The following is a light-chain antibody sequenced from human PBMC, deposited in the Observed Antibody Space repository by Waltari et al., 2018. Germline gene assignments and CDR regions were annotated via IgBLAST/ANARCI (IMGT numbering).Light chain of an antibody. J-gene: IGKJ2*01. CDR3: RQGTHWPYT. Sequence: HRRVLGDGNTILSWFDPGAGESTRGLIYKVADRESGVPDRFSGSGSGTDFTLRISGVEAEDVGVYYCRQGTHWPYTFGQGTKVEI. V-gene: IGKV2-30*01. CDR1: HRRVLGDGNTI. CDR2: KVA.